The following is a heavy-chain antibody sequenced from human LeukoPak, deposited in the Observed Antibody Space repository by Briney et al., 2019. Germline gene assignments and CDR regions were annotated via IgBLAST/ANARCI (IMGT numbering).Heavy chain of an antibody. Sequence: GRSLRLSCAASGFTYSTYAVHWVRQAPGKGLEWVANIKQDGSEKYYVDSVKGRFTISRDNAKNSLYLQMNSLRAEDTAVYYCARGSIVVVVAATNYWGQGTLVTVSS. CDR3: ARGSIVVVVAATNY. D-gene: IGHD2-15*01. CDR2: IKQDGSEK. CDR1: GFTYSTYA. J-gene: IGHJ4*02. V-gene: IGHV3-7*01.